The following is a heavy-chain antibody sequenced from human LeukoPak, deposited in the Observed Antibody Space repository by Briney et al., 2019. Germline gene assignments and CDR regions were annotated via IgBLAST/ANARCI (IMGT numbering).Heavy chain of an antibody. D-gene: IGHD3-3*01. J-gene: IGHJ4*02. V-gene: IGHV1-2*02. Sequence: ASVKVSCKASGYTFTGYYMHWVRQAPGQGLEWMGWINPNSGGTNYAQKFQGRVTMTRDTSISTAYMELSRLRSDDTAVYYCARGRSHYDFWSGYSNWDYWGQGTLVTVSS. CDR3: ARGRSHYDFWSGYSNWDY. CDR1: GYTFTGYY. CDR2: INPNSGGT.